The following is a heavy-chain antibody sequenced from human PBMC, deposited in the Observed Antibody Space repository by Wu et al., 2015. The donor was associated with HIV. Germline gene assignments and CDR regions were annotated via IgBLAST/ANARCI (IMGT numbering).Heavy chain of an antibody. J-gene: IGHJ4*02. CDR3: ARDYVGATPGWYYFDY. CDR1: GYTFTSYG. V-gene: IGHV1-18*01. Sequence: QVQLVQSGAEVKRPGASVRVSCKASGYTFTSYGISWVRQAPGQGLEWMGWISAYNGNTNYAQKLQGRVTMTTDTSTSTAYMELRSLRSDDTAVYYCARDYVGATPGWYYFDYWGQGTLVTVSS. CDR2: ISAYNGNT. D-gene: IGHD1-26*01.